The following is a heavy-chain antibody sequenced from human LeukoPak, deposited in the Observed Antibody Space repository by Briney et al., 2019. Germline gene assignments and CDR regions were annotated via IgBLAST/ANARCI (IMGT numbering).Heavy chain of an antibody. Sequence: GGSLRLSCAASGFTFSDYSMNWVRQAPGKGLEWISYVGISGGNTKYADSVKGRFTTSGDKAKNSLYLQMNSLRVEDTAVYYCARDTKYAFDNWGQGTLVTVSS. D-gene: IGHD2-2*01. CDR2: VGISGGNT. V-gene: IGHV3-48*01. CDR1: GFTFSDYS. CDR3: ARDTKYAFDN. J-gene: IGHJ4*02.